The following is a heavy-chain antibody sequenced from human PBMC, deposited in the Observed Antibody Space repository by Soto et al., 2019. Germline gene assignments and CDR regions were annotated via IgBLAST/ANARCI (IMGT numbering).Heavy chain of an antibody. V-gene: IGHV3-21*03. J-gene: IGHJ6*03. CDR3: SSFCSSTSCHDYYYYYMDV. Sequence: EVQLVESGGGLVKPGGSLRLSCAASGFTFSSYSMNWVRQAPGKGLEWVSSISSSSSYIYYADSVKGRFTISRDNAKNQLYVQMNRVRAEGTAVYYCSSFCSSTSCHDYYYYYMDVWGKGTPVTVSS. CDR1: GFTFSSYS. D-gene: IGHD2-2*01. CDR2: ISSSSSYI.